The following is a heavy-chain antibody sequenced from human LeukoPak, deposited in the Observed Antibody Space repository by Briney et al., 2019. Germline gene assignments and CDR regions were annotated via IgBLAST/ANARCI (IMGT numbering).Heavy chain of an antibody. Sequence: ASVKVSCKTSGFTFTGYYMHWVRQAPGQGLEWMGWINLNSGGTNYAQNFQGRVTMTGDTSITTAYMELSRLTSDDTAVYYCARDRVTTNTPYFDSWGQGTLVTVSS. D-gene: IGHD4-17*01. CDR2: INLNSGGT. CDR3: ARDRVTTNTPYFDS. CDR1: GFTFTGYY. V-gene: IGHV1-2*02. J-gene: IGHJ4*02.